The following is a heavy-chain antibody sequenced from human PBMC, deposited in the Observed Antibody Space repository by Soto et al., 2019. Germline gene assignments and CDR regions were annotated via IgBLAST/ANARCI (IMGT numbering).Heavy chain of an antibody. Sequence: EVQLVESGGDLVQPGGSLRLSCAASGFTFTNYWMHWVRQAPGRGLLWISRINPDGSTTFYADSVKGRFTISRDNAKNTLYLQINSLSDEDTAVYYCAILPQDVSPVPGNEGPDYWSQGTLVTVTS. D-gene: IGHD6-19*01. CDR3: AILPQDVSPVPGNEGPDY. CDR1: GFTFTNYW. V-gene: IGHV3-74*01. CDR2: INPDGSTT. J-gene: IGHJ4*02.